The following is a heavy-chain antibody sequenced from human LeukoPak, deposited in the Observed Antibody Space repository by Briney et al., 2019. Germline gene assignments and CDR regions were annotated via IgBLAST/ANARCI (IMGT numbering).Heavy chain of an antibody. CDR3: ARDLRGYSYGALDY. CDR2: INSDGSST. CDR1: GFTFSSYW. D-gene: IGHD5-18*01. J-gene: IGHJ4*02. Sequence: GGSLRLSCAASGFTFSSYWMRWVRQAAGKGLVWVSRINSDGSSTSYADSVKGRFTISRDNAKNTLYLQMNSLRAEDTAVYYCARDLRGYSYGALDYWGQGTLVTVSS. V-gene: IGHV3-74*01.